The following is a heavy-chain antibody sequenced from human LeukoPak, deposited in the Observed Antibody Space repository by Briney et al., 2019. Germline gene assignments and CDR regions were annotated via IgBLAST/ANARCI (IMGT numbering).Heavy chain of an antibody. J-gene: IGHJ4*02. CDR3: ARKGRSGYWGDY. Sequence: GRSLRLSCAASGFTFSSYGMHWVRQAPGKGLEGVAVIWYDGSNKYYADSVKGRFTISRDNSKNTLYLQMNSLRAEDTAVYYCARKGRSGYWGDYWGQGTLVTVSS. D-gene: IGHD3-22*01. V-gene: IGHV3-33*01. CDR2: IWYDGSNK. CDR1: GFTFSSYG.